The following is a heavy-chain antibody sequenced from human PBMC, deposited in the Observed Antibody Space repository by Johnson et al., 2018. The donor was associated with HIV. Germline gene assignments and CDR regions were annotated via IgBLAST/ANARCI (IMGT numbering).Heavy chain of an antibody. D-gene: IGHD2-21*01. J-gene: IGHJ3*02. CDR1: GFTFSSYG. Sequence: QVQLVESGGGVVQPGGSLRLSCVASGFTFSSYGMHWVRQAPGKGLEWVAFIRNDGSKKYYADSVKGRLTSSRDNAKNTLYLQMKSLRAEDTAVYYCAKPSFAYCGGDCLGAFDIWGQGTMVTVSS. V-gene: IGHV3-30*02. CDR2: IRNDGSKK. CDR3: AKPSFAYCGGDCLGAFDI.